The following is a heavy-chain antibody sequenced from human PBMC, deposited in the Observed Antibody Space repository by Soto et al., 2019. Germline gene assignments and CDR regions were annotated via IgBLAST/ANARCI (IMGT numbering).Heavy chain of an antibody. Sequence: GGSLRLSCAASGFTFSSYAMSWVRQAPGKGLEWVSAISGSGGSTYYADSVKGRFTISRDNSKNTLYLQMNSLRAEDTAVYYCAKENVGDYDFWGGYYYYYGMDVWGQGTTVTVSS. J-gene: IGHJ6*02. D-gene: IGHD3-3*01. CDR1: GFTFSSYA. CDR2: ISGSGGST. CDR3: AKENVGDYDFWGGYYYYYGMDV. V-gene: IGHV3-23*01.